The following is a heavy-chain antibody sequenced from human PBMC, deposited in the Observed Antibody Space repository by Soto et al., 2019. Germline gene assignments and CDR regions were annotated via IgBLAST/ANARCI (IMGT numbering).Heavy chain of an antibody. Sequence: SETLSLTCTVSGGSISSYYWSWIRQPPGKGLEWIGYMYYGGSTSYNPSLKSRVTISVDTSKNRFSLKLSSVTAADTAVYYCVRHLVDDAFDIWGQGTMVTVSS. CDR3: VRHLVDDAFDI. J-gene: IGHJ3*02. CDR1: GGSISSYY. CDR2: MYYGGST. V-gene: IGHV4-59*08.